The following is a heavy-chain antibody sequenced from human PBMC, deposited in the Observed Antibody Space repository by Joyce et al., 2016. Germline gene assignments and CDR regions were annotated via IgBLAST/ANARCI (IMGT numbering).Heavy chain of an antibody. V-gene: IGHV3-33*01. D-gene: IGHD5-24*01. Sequence: QVKLVESGGGVVQPGRSLRVSCAAAGFTFSSYGMHWVRQAPGKGLEGVAFIWVDGSNKYHADSVKGRFTISRDNSRNTMYLQMNSLRVEDTAVYYCAREGEMSTINSWGQGTQVTVSS. CDR3: AREGEMSTINS. J-gene: IGHJ4*02. CDR1: GFTFSSYG. CDR2: IWVDGSNK.